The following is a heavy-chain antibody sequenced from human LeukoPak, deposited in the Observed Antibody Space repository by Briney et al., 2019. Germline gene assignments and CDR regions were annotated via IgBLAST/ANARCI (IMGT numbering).Heavy chain of an antibody. CDR1: GFTFSSYA. CDR2: ISGSGGST. V-gene: IGHV3-23*01. J-gene: IGHJ4*02. CDR3: ARDTVTTDYFDY. D-gene: IGHD4-17*01. Sequence: GGSLRLSCAASGFTFSSYAMSWVRQAPGKGLEWFSAISGSGGSTYYADSVKGRFTISRDNSKNTLYLQMNSLRAEDTAVYYCARDTVTTDYFDYWGQGTLVTVSS.